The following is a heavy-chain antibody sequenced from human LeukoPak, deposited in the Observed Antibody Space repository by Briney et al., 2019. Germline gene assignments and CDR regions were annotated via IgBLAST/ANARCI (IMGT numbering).Heavy chain of an antibody. D-gene: IGHD6-19*01. V-gene: IGHV1-69*05. CDR2: IIPIFGTA. J-gene: IGHJ4*02. CDR1: GGTFSSYA. CDR3: ARSYSSGWYGNYYFDY. Sequence: SVKVSFKASGGTFSSYAISWVRQAPGQGLEWMGRIIPIFGTANYAQKFQGRVTITTDESTSTAYMELSSLRSEDTAVYYCARSYSSGWYGNYYFDYWGQGTLVTVSS.